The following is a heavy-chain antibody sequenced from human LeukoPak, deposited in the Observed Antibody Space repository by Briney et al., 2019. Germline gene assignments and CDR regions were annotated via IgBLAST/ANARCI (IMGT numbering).Heavy chain of an antibody. J-gene: IGHJ6*02. D-gene: IGHD6-19*01. CDR3: ARDSSSGWYVGYYYYGMDV. Sequence: SEALSLTCTASGGSIRTGGYFWGWIRQSPGKGLEYFGSVHSSGTAYYNPSLQSRVTISADMSKNQFSLNLRSVTAADTAVYYCARDSSSGWYVGYYYYGMDVWGQGTTVTVSS. CDR2: VHSSGTA. CDR1: GGSIRTGGYF. V-gene: IGHV4-39*07.